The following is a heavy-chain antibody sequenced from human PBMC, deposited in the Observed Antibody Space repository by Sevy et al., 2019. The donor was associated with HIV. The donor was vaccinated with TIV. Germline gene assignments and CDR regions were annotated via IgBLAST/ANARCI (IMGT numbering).Heavy chain of an antibody. CDR1: GFTFSNAW. Sequence: GGSLRLSCAASGFTFSNAWMSWVRQAPGKGLEWVGRIKSKTDGGTTDYAAPVKGRFTISRDDSKNTLYLQMNSLKTEDTAVYYCTTELEVVPAAIGIDPWGQGTLVTVSS. CDR2: IKSKTDGGTT. J-gene: IGHJ5*02. CDR3: TTELEVVPAAIGIDP. D-gene: IGHD2-2*01. V-gene: IGHV3-15*01.